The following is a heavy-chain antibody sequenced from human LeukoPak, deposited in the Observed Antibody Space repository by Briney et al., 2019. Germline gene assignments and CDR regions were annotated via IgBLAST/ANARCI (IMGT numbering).Heavy chain of an antibody. CDR2: INGNGGNT. D-gene: IGHD4-17*01. Sequence: GGSLRLSCAASGFTFNNYAMHWVRQAPGKGLEYVSAINGNGGNTYYTNSVKGRFTISRDNSKNTLHLQMGSLRAEDTAVYYCARGHDYGDPPPLDYWGQGTLVTVSS. V-gene: IGHV3-64*01. CDR1: GFTFNNYA. CDR3: ARGHDYGDPPPLDY. J-gene: IGHJ4*02.